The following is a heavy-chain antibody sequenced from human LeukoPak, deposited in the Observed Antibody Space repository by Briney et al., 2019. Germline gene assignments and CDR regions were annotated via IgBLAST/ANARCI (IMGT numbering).Heavy chain of an antibody. CDR3: ARVGSMTTGH. CDR1: GFTFSSYA. J-gene: IGHJ4*02. Sequence: GGSLRLSCAASGFTFSSYAMSWVRQAPGKGLEWVSAISGSGGSTYYADSVKGRFTISRDNAKNSLYLEMNSLRVEDTAVYYCARVGSMTTGHWGQGTLVTVSS. D-gene: IGHD4-17*01. CDR2: ISGSGGST. V-gene: IGHV3-23*01.